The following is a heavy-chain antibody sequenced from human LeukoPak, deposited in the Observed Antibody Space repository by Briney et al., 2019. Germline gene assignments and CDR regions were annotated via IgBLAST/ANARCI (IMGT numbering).Heavy chain of an antibody. CDR3: ARDRGWGTFDI. J-gene: IGHJ3*02. Sequence: GGSLRLSCAASGFTFSSYDMHWVRQGTGKGLEWVSAIGTAGDTYYPGSVKGRFTTSRENAKNSLYLQMNSLRVGDTAVYYCARDRGWGTFDIWGQGTMVTVSS. V-gene: IGHV3-13*04. D-gene: IGHD3-10*01. CDR1: GFTFSSYD. CDR2: IGTAGDT.